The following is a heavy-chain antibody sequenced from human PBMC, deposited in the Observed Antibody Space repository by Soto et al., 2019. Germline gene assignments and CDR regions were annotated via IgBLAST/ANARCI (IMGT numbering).Heavy chain of an antibody. CDR1: GFTFSSYA. D-gene: IGHD6-19*01. Sequence: QVQLVESGGGVVQPGRSLRLSCAASGFTFSSYAMHWVRQAPGKGLEWVAVISYDGSNKYYADSVKGRFTISRDNSKNTLYLQMNSLRAEDTAVYYCSRDSGIAVAGTGPNWYFGLWGRGTLVTVSS. V-gene: IGHV3-30-3*01. CDR2: ISYDGSNK. J-gene: IGHJ2*01. CDR3: SRDSGIAVAGTGPNWYFGL.